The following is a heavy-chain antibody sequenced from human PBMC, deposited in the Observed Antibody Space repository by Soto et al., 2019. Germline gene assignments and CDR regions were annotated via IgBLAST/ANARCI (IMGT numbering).Heavy chain of an antibody. J-gene: IGHJ4*02. CDR2: IIPIFGTA. V-gene: IGHV1-69*13. Sequence: GASVKVSCKASGGTFSSYAISWVRQAPGQGLEWMGGIIPIFGTANYAQKFQGRVTITADESTSTAYMELSSLRSEDTAVYYCARVELQRYDFWSGYVFDYWGQGTLVTVS. CDR3: ARVELQRYDFWSGYVFDY. CDR1: GGTFSSYA. D-gene: IGHD3-3*01.